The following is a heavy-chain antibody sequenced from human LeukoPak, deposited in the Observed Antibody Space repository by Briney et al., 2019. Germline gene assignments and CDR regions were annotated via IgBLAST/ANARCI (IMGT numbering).Heavy chain of an antibody. J-gene: IGHJ5*02. V-gene: IGHV4-31*03. D-gene: IGHD3-3*01. CDR3: ARSEVALFGVAPNWFDP. CDR2: IHHSGNT. Sequence: SQTLSLTCTVSGDSISSGDYSWNWIRQHPGKDLEWIGYIHHSGNTFYNPSLESRVTISVATSQNLFSLKLYSVIAADAAVYYCARSEVALFGVAPNWFDPWGQGTLVTVSS. CDR1: GDSISSGDYS.